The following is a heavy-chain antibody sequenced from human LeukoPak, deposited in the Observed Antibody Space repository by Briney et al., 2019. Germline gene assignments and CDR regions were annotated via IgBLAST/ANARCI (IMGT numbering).Heavy chain of an antibody. CDR1: GFTFSNCA. CDR3: TTEIAGDLLWVF. V-gene: IGHV3-15*07. CDR2: IKSKTDGGTR. D-gene: IGHD3-16*01. J-gene: IGHJ4*02. Sequence: PGGSLRLSCSASGFTFSNCAMHWVRQAPGKGLEWVGRIKSKTDGGTRDHAAPVKGRFTISRDDSRNTLYLQMNSLKTEDTAVYYCTTEIAGDLLWVFWGQGTLVTVSS.